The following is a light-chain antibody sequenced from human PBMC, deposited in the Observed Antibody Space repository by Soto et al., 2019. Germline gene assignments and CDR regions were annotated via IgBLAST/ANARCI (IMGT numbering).Light chain of an antibody. CDR1: QSIISL. CDR3: QHYNSSPQA. J-gene: IGKJ1*01. CDR2: TAS. Sequence: DIQMTQSPSTVSASVGDRVTISCRASQSIISLVSWHHQKPGKAPKLLIYTASTLHSGVPSRFSGSGSGTDFTLTISSLQTEDFATYYCQHYNSSPQAFGQGTKVDIK. V-gene: IGKV1-5*03.